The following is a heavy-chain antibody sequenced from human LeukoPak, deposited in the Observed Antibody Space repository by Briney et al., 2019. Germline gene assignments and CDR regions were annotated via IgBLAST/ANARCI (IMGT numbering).Heavy chain of an antibody. J-gene: IGHJ4*02. CDR1: GYTFSNFG. V-gene: IGHV1-18*01. Sequence: ASVRVSCKTSGYTFSNFGINWVRQAPGQGLEWMGWISGNNDNPNYGQKFQGRFTVTTDSSTSTAYMELRNLTFDDTAVYYCARDAQIYFYGYDYWGQGTLVTVSS. CDR3: ARDAQIYFYGYDY. D-gene: IGHD5-18*01. CDR2: ISGNNDNP.